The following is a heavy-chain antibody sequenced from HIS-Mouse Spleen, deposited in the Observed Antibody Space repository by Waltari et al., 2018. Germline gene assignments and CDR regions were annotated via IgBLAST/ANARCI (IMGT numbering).Heavy chain of an antibody. CDR2: IYYSGST. Sequence: QVQLQESGPGLVKPSQTLSLTCTVSGGSISSGGYYWSWIRQHPGKGLEWIGYIYYSGSTYYNPSLKIRVTISVDTSKNQFSLKLSSVTAADTAVYYCAREKGYYGSGSYYYYYYGMDVWGQGTTVTVSS. J-gene: IGHJ6*02. CDR3: AREKGYYGSGSYYYYYYGMDV. CDR1: GGSISSGGYY. D-gene: IGHD3-10*01. V-gene: IGHV4-31*03.